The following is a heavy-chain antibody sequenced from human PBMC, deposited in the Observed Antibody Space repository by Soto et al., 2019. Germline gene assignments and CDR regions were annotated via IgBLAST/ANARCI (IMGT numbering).Heavy chain of an antibody. CDR1: DLSFSNAY. CDR2: IKSKTDGGTI. J-gene: IGHJ4*02. Sequence: EVQLVESGGGLVKPGESLRLSCAASDLSFSNAYINWVRQAPGKGLEWVGRIKSKTDGGTIDYAAPVKGRLIISRDDSSNTVYLQMNSLKTEDTAVYYCTTRVALGYWGQGTLVTVSS. V-gene: IGHV3-15*07. D-gene: IGHD3-16*01. CDR3: TTRVALGY.